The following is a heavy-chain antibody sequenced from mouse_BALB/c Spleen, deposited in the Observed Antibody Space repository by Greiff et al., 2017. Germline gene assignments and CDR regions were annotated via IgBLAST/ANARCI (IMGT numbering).Heavy chain of an antibody. CDR1: GFSLTGYG. CDR2: IWGDGST. Sequence: QVQLKESGPGLVAPSQSLSITCTVSGFSLTGYGVNWVRQPPGKGLEWLGMIWGDGSTDYNSALKSRLSISKDNSKSQVFLKMNSLQTDDTARYYCARVAQSFYYGYWYFDVWGAGTTVTVSS. CDR3: ARVAQSFYYGYWYFDV. D-gene: IGHD1-1*01. V-gene: IGHV2-6-7*01. J-gene: IGHJ1*01.